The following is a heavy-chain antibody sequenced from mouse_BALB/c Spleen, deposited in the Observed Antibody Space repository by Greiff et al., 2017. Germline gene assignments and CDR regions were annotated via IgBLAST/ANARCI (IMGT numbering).Heavy chain of an antibody. CDR2: ISYDGSN. CDR3: ARLSPFAY. Sequence: EVKVEESGPGLVKPSQSLSLTCSVTGYSITSGYYWNWIRQFPGNKLEWMGYISYDGSNNYNPSLKNRISITRDTSKNQFFLKLNSVTTEDTATYYCARLSPFAYWGQGTLVTVSA. CDR1: GYSITSGYY. V-gene: IGHV3-6*02. J-gene: IGHJ3*01.